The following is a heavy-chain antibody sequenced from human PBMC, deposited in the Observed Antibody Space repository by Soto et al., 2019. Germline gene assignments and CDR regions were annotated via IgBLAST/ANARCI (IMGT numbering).Heavy chain of an antibody. D-gene: IGHD6-6*01. J-gene: IGHJ6*02. CDR2: IIPIFGTA. CDR3: ARRSIIAARGGYYYGMDV. CDR1: GGTFSSYA. Sequence: SVKVSCKASGGTFSSYAISWVRQAPGQGLEWMGGIIPIFGTANYAQKFQGRVTITADESTSTAYMELSSLRSEDTAVFYCARRSIIAARGGYYYGMDVWGQGTTVTVSS. V-gene: IGHV1-69*13.